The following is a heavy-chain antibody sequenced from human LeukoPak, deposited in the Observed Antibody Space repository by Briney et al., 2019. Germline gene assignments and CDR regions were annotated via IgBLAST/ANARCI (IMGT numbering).Heavy chain of an antibody. Sequence: PGGSLRLSCAASGFTFSSYAMSWVRQAPGMGLEWVSTISGSGGSTSYADSVKGRFTISRDNSKNTLYLQMNSLRAEDTAVYYCAKAGSGSTTSAYFDYWGQGTLVTVSS. CDR1: GFTFSSYA. D-gene: IGHD3-10*01. J-gene: IGHJ4*02. CDR2: ISGSGGST. CDR3: AKAGSGSTTSAYFDY. V-gene: IGHV3-23*01.